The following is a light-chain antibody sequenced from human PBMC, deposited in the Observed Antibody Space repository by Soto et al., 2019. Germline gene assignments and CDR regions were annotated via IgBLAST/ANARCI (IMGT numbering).Light chain of an antibody. CDR3: SSYTSSSTLV. Sequence: QSVLTQPASVSGSPGQSITISCTGTSSDVGGYNYVSWYQQHPGKAPKLMIYDVSNRPSGVSNRFSGSKSGNTASLTISGSQAEDAADYYCSSYTSSSTLVFGGGTKLTV. CDR2: DVS. V-gene: IGLV2-14*01. J-gene: IGLJ2*01. CDR1: SSDVGGYNY.